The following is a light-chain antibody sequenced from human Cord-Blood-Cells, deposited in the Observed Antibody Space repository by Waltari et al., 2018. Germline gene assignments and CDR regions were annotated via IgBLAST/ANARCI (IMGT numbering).Light chain of an antibody. Sequence: QSALTQPASVCGSPGQSITISCTGTSSDVGGYNYVPWYQQHPGKAPKLMIYDVSNRPSGVSNRFSGSKSGNTASLTISGLQAEDEADYYCSSYTSSSTWVFGGGTKLTVL. CDR3: SSYTSSSTWV. CDR2: DVS. V-gene: IGLV2-14*03. CDR1: SSDVGGYNY. J-gene: IGLJ3*02.